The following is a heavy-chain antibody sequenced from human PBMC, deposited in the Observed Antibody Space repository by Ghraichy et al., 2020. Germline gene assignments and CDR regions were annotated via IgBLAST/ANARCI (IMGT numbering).Heavy chain of an antibody. CDR1: GFTFSSYG. CDR2: ISYDGSNK. D-gene: IGHD1-26*01. Sequence: GGSLRLSCAASGFTFSSYGMHWVRQAPGKGLEWVAVISYDGSNKYYADSVKGRFTISRDNSKNTLYRQMNSLRAEETAVYYCAKVGATSHGWFDPWGQGTLVTVSS. CDR3: AKVGATSHGWFDP. J-gene: IGHJ5*02. V-gene: IGHV3-30*18.